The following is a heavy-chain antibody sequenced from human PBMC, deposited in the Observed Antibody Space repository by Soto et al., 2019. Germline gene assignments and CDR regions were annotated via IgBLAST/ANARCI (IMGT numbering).Heavy chain of an antibody. D-gene: IGHD6-19*01. CDR3: ARLDKGAGQDASHEIGY. Sequence: QLQLQESGPGLVKPSETLSLTCTVSGGSISSSSYYWGWIRQPPGKGLEWIGSIYYSGSTYYNPSLKSRVTISVDTSKNQFSLKLSSVTAADTAVYYCARLDKGAGQDASHEIGYWGQGTLVTVSS. J-gene: IGHJ4*02. V-gene: IGHV4-39*01. CDR1: GGSISSSSYY. CDR2: IYYSGST.